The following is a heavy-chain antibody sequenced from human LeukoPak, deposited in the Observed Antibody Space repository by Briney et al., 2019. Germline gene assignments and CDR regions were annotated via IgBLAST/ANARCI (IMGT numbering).Heavy chain of an antibody. Sequence: PGGSLRLSCAASGFTFSTYSMNWVRQARGKGLEWVSSISSGSSFIYYADSVKGRFTISRDNAKNSLFLQMNSLRAEDTAVYYCARERSGYFYWGQGTLVTVSS. D-gene: IGHD3-3*01. CDR3: ARERSGYFY. V-gene: IGHV3-21*01. CDR1: GFTFSTYS. CDR2: ISSGSSFI. J-gene: IGHJ4*02.